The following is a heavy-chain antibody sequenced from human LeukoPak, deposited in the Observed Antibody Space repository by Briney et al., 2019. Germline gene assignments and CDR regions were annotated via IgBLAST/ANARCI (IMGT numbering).Heavy chain of an antibody. CDR1: GSTFSKHW. D-gene: IGHD6-19*01. CDR2: INTDGTVT. J-gene: IGHJ4*02. CDR3: ATKQWLAPPPDS. Sequence: GGSLRLSCAASGSTFSKHWMHWVRQAPGKGVERVSRINTDGTVTTYADSVKGRFTVSRDNADNTMFLQMNSVRDEDTAVYYCATKQWLAPPPDSWGQGTPVTVSS. V-gene: IGHV3-74*01.